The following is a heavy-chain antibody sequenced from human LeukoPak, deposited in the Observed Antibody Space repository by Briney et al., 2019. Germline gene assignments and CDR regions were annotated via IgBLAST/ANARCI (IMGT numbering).Heavy chain of an antibody. D-gene: IGHD6-6*01. V-gene: IGHV1-2*02. CDR2: INPNSGGT. CDR1: GYTFTGYY. CDR3: ATYSSSYYYYMDV. J-gene: IGHJ6*03. Sequence: ASVKVSCKASGYTFTGYYMHWVRQAPGQGLEWMGWINPNSGGTNYAQKFQGRVTMTRDTSISTAYMELSRLRSDDTAVYYCATYSSSYYYYMDVWGKGTTVTVSS.